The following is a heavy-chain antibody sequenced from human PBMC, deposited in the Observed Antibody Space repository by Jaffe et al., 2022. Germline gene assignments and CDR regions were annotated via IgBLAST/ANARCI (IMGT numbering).Heavy chain of an antibody. CDR3: AKRRLGAPPAY. CDR2: IYWDDDK. CDR1: GFSLSTSGVG. J-gene: IGHJ4*02. Sequence: QITLKESGPTLVKPTQTLTLTCTFSGFSLSTSGVGVDWIRQPPGKALEWLALIYWDDDKRYSPSLRSRLTITKDTSKNQVVLSMTNMDPVDTATYFCAKRRLGAPPAYWGQGTLVTVSS. D-gene: IGHD1-26*01. V-gene: IGHV2-5*02.